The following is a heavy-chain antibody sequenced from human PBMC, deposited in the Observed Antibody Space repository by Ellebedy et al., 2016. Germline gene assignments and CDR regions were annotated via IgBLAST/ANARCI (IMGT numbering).Heavy chain of an antibody. Sequence: GESLKISXAASGFTFSSYWMSWVRQAPGKGLEWVANIKQDGSEKYYVDSVKGRFTISRDSAKSSLYLQMNSLRAEDTAVYYCARGSEGGLWFGELSLDYWGQGTLVTVSS. CDR1: GFTFSSYW. CDR3: ARGSEGGLWFGELSLDY. J-gene: IGHJ4*02. D-gene: IGHD3-10*01. V-gene: IGHV3-7*04. CDR2: IKQDGSEK.